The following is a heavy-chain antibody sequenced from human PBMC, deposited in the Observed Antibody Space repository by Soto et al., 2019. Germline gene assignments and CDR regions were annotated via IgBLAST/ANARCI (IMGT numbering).Heavy chain of an antibody. V-gene: IGHV4-39*01. CDR1: GGPISSSSYY. Sequence: SQTLSLRFTVSGGPISSSSYYWGCIRKPPGKGLEWIGSIYYSGSTYYNPSLKSRVTISVDTSKNQFSLKLSSVTAADTAVYYCARPLEAAGTYYFDYWRQGTLVTVSS. D-gene: IGHD6-13*01. CDR3: ARPLEAAGTYYFDY. J-gene: IGHJ4*02. CDR2: IYYSGST.